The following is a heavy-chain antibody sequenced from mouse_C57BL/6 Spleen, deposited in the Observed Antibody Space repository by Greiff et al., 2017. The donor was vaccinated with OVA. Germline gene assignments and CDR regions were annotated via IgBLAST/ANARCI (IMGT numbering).Heavy chain of an antibody. CDR2: INPNNGGT. D-gene: IGHD2-10*02. J-gene: IGHJ2*01. Sequence: EVQLQQSGPELVKPGASVKISCKASGYTFTDYYMNWVKQSHGKSLEWIGDINPNNGGTSYNQKFKGKATLTVDTSSSTAYLELRSLTSEDAAVYYCARWRYEGYFDYWGQGTTLTVSS. CDR3: ARWRYEGYFDY. CDR1: GYTFTDYY. V-gene: IGHV1-26*01.